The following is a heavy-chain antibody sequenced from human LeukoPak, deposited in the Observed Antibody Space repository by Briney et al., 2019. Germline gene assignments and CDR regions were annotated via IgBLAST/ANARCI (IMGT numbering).Heavy chain of an antibody. CDR3: AVGTFGSGSFYGPPFDF. V-gene: IGHV5-51*01. Sequence: GESLKISCKGSGYSFTDYWIGWVCQMPGKGLEWVGIIYPGDSDTRYSPSFQGQVTISADKSISIAYLQWDSLKASDTAMYYCAVGTFGSGSFYGPPFDFWGQGTLVTVSP. CDR2: IYPGDSDT. D-gene: IGHD3-10*01. CDR1: GYSFTDYW. J-gene: IGHJ4*02.